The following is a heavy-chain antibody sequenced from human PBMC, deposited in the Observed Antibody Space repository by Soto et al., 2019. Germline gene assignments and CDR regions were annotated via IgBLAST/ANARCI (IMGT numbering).Heavy chain of an antibody. CDR2: ISGSGGNT. V-gene: IGHV3-23*01. CDR1: GFTFSSYA. D-gene: IGHD6-19*01. Sequence: EVQLLESAGGLVQPGGSLSLSCAASGFTFSSYAMRWVRQAPGKGLEWVSAISGSGGNTYYADSVKGRFTISRDNSKNTLFLQLNSLRAEDTAVYYCAKSAGSGWYPDYWGQGTLVTVSS. J-gene: IGHJ4*02. CDR3: AKSAGSGWYPDY.